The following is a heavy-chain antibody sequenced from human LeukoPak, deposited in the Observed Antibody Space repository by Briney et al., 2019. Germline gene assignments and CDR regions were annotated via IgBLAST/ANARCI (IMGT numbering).Heavy chain of an antibody. J-gene: IGHJ5*02. CDR1: GYTFTGYY. D-gene: IGHD6-13*01. V-gene: IGHV1-2*06. CDR2: INPNTGGT. Sequence: GASVKVSCKASGYTFTGYYIHWVRQAPGQGLEWMGRINPNTGGTDYAQKFQGRVTMTRDTSITTVYMELSRLTSDDTAIYYCAKVPPSITAAGNWLGPWGQGALVTVSS. CDR3: AKVPPSITAAGNWLGP.